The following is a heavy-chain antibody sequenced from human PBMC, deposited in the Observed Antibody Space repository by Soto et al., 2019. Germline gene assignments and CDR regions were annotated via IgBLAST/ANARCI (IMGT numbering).Heavy chain of an antibody. V-gene: IGHV1-18*01. J-gene: IGHJ4*02. CDR3: ARPIQGSSSFGY. D-gene: IGHD6-6*01. CDR2: ISAYNGNT. CDR1: GYTFTSYG. Sequence: ASVKVSCEACGYTFTSYGISWVRQAPGQGLEWMGWISAYNGNTNYAQKLQGRVTMTTDTSTSTAYMELRSLRSDDTAMYYCARPIQGSSSFGYWGQGTLVTVSS.